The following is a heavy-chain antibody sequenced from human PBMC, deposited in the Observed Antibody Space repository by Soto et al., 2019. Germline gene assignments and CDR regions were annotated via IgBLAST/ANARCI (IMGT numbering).Heavy chain of an antibody. CDR3: AKGRYDYSNDDYYYYYMDV. V-gene: IGHV3-23*01. J-gene: IGHJ6*03. D-gene: IGHD4-4*01. CDR2: ISGSGGST. Sequence: PGGSLRLACAASGVTFSSSAMGGVRKATGKGLEWVSAISGSGGSTYYADSVKGRFTISRDNSKNTLYLQMNSLRAEDTAVYYCAKGRYDYSNDDYYYYYMDVWGKGTTVTVSS. CDR1: GVTFSSSA.